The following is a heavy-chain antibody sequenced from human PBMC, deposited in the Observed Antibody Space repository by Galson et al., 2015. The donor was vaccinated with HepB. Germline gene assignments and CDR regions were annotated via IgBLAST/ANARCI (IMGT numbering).Heavy chain of an antibody. Sequence: TLSLTCAVSGYSISSGYYWGWIRQPPGKGLEWIGSIYHSGSTYYNPSLKSRVTISVDTSKNQFSLKLSSVTAADTAVYYCAREGDSGGWKYYYYYYGMDVWGQGTTVTVSS. J-gene: IGHJ6*02. CDR1: GYSISSGYY. CDR3: AREGDSGGWKYYYYYYGMDV. CDR2: IYHSGST. D-gene: IGHD1-26*01. V-gene: IGHV4-38-2*02.